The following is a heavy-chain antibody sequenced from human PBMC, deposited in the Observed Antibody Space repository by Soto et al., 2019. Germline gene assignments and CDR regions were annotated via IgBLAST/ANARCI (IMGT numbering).Heavy chain of an antibody. D-gene: IGHD3-3*01. J-gene: IGHJ6*02. V-gene: IGHV4-30-2*01. CDR2: IYHSGST. CDR1: GGSISSGGYS. Sequence: PSETLSLTCAVSGGSISSGGYSWSWIRQPPGKGLEWIGYIYHSGSTYYNPSLKSRVTISVDRSKNQFSPKLSSVTAADTAVYYCARSSYYDFWSGPLGGMDVWGQGTTVTVSS. CDR3: ARSSYYDFWSGPLGGMDV.